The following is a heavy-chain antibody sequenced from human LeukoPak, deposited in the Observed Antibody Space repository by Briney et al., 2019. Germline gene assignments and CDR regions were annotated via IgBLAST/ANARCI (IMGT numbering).Heavy chain of an antibody. CDR2: ISRSSTTI. CDR1: GFPFSSFG. V-gene: IGHV3-48*02. J-gene: IGHJ4*02. CDR3: AREAWQQLVPGY. Sequence: GRSLRLSCAASGFPFSSFGMHWVRQAPGKGLEWVSYISRSSTTIYYADSVKGRFTISRDNAKNSLYLQMNSLRDEDTAVYYCAREAWQQLVPGYWGQGTLVTVSS. D-gene: IGHD6-13*01.